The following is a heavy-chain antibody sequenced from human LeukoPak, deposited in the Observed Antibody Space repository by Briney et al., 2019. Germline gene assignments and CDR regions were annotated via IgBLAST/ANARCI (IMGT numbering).Heavy chain of an antibody. CDR3: TTGYSSGWYQVIDY. V-gene: IGHV3-15*07. Sequence: SGGSLRLSSAASGFTFNNYAMNWVRQAPGKGLEWVGRIKSKTDGGTTDYAAPVKGRFTISRDDSKNTLYLQMNSLKTEDTAVYYCTTGYSSGWYQVIDYWGQGTLVTVSS. D-gene: IGHD6-19*01. J-gene: IGHJ4*02. CDR2: IKSKTDGGTT. CDR1: GFTFNNYA.